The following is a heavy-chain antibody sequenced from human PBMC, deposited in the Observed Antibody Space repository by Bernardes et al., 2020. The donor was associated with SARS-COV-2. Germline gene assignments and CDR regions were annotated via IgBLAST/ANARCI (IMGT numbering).Heavy chain of an antibody. CDR3: TTGTLRLRLGEFYKN. D-gene: IGHD3-16*01. CDR2: FDPKDGET. Sequence: ASVKVSCKVSGYSLNELAMHWVRQSPGQGLEWMGGFDPKDGETRYGQKFQGRVTMTEDTITDPAYMELSSLRYEDTAVYYCTTGTLRLRLGEFYKNWGQGTLVSVSS. J-gene: IGHJ4*02. V-gene: IGHV1-24*01. CDR1: GYSLNELA.